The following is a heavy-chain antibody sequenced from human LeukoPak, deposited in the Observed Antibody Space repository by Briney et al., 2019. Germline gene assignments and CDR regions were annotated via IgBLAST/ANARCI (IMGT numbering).Heavy chain of an antibody. CDR1: GGSFSGYY. D-gene: IGHD3-10*01. CDR3: ARGVIGFVESYFDY. J-gene: IGHJ4*02. V-gene: IGHV4-34*01. Sequence: SETLSLTCAVYGGSFSGYYWSWIRQPPGKGLEWIGEINHSGSTNYNPSLKSRVTISVDTSKNQFSLKLSSVTAADTAVYYCARGVIGFVESYFDYWGQGTLVTVSS. CDR2: INHSGST.